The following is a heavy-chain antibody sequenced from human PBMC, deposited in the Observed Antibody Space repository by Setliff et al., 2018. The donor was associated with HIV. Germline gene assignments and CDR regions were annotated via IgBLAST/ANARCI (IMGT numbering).Heavy chain of an antibody. Sequence: GGSLRLSCAVSGFTFSGYWMTWVRQAPGKGLEWVASINPGGSEKWYVDSVKGRFTISRDNARNSLFLHIIDLGAEDTATYYCVRDAYGNSYFDYWGQGALVTVSS. CDR3: VRDAYGNSYFDY. D-gene: IGHD4-17*01. CDR2: INPGGSEK. V-gene: IGHV3-7*01. J-gene: IGHJ4*02. CDR1: GFTFSGYW.